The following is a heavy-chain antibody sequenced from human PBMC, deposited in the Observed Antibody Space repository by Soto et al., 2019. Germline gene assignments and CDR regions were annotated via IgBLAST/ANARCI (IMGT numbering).Heavy chain of an antibody. V-gene: IGHV3-30*18. J-gene: IGHJ6*02. D-gene: IGHD4-17*01. CDR2: ISYDGSNK. Sequence: GGSLRLSCAASGFTFSSYGMHWVRQAPGKGLEWVAVISYDGSNKYYADSVKGRFTISRDNSKNTLYLQMNSLRAEDTAVYYCAKDPAISLYGDHAYYGMDVWGQGTTVTVSS. CDR3: AKDPAISLYGDHAYYGMDV. CDR1: GFTFSSYG.